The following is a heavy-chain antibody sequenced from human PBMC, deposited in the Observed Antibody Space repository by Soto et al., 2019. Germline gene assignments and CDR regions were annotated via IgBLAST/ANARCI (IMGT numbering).Heavy chain of an antibody. CDR3: ATPRDSGYHGWAFDY. D-gene: IGHD5-12*01. J-gene: IGHJ4*02. CDR2: IDYSGST. V-gene: IGHV4-39*01. Sequence: QLQLQESGPGLVKPSETLSLTCTVSGGSISSSSYYWGWIRQPPGKGLEWIGSIDYSGSTYYNPSLPGRVPIAVDTSKNQFSLKLSSVTAADPAVYYCATPRDSGYHGWAFDYWGQGTLVTVSS. CDR1: GGSISSSSYY.